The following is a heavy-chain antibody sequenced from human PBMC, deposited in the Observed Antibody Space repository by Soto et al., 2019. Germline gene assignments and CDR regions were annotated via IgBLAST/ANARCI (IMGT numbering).Heavy chain of an antibody. CDR3: AKGGDYGDYGIYMDV. Sequence: EVQLVESGGKWVQPGGSLRLSCSASGFTFSSYPLHWVRQAPGKGLEYVSTISRDGRNTYFADSVKGRFTISRDNSENSLYLHMSSLRVEVTAVYYCAKGGDYGDYGIYMDVWGKGTTVTVSS. CDR1: GFTFSSYP. CDR2: ISRDGRNT. D-gene: IGHD4-17*01. J-gene: IGHJ6*03. V-gene: IGHV3-64D*08.